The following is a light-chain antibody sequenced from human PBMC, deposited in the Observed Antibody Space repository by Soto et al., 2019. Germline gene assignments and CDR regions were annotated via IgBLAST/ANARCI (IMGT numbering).Light chain of an antibody. Sequence: IQVTKSPSCLTASVGGRVTIACQASQSISGYLNWYQQKPGEAPKLLIYDASNLQGGVPSRFSGSGSGTDFTFTISSLQPEDVATYYCQQYDNTPLTFGGGTKVDIK. CDR2: DAS. J-gene: IGKJ4*01. V-gene: IGKV1-33*01. CDR1: QSISGY. CDR3: QQYDNTPLT.